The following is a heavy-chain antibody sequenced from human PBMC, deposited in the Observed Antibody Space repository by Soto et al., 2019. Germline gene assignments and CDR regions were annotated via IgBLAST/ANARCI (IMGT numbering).Heavy chain of an antibody. Sequence: PGWSMRLSCAASGFTFSNYAMSWVRQAPGKGLEWVSAISGSGGSTYYADSVKGRFTISRDNSKNTLYLQMNSLRAEDTAVYYYAKDSQMYSSHWDDWGQGTLVTVYS. CDR3: AKDSQMYSSHWDD. D-gene: IGHD6-19*01. V-gene: IGHV3-23*01. CDR1: GFTFSNYA. CDR2: ISGSGGST. J-gene: IGHJ4*02.